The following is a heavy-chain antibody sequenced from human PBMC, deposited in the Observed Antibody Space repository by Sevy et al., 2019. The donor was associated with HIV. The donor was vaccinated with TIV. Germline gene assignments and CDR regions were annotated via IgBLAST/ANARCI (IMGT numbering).Heavy chain of an antibody. CDR3: ARNTGFAYGDNWFDP. CDR2: INWNGGTK. D-gene: IGHD5-12*01. V-gene: IGHV3-20*04. J-gene: IGHJ5*02. Sequence: GGSLRLSCAVSGFTFENYGMSWVRQAPGKGLEWVTGINWNGGTKNYVDSVKGRFTISRDNAKNSLNLQMDSLRVEDTAVYYCARNTGFAYGDNWFDPWGQGTLVNVSS. CDR1: GFTFENYG.